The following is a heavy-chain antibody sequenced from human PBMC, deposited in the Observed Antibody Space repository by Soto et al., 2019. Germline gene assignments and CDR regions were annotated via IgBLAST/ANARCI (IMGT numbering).Heavy chain of an antibody. J-gene: IGHJ4*02. CDR1: GGSISSGGYY. D-gene: IGHD3-10*01. CDR2: IYYSGST. Sequence: SETLSLTCTVSGGSISSGGYYWSWIRQHPGKGLEWIGYIYYSGSTYYNPSLKSRVTISVDTSKNQFSLKLSSVTAADTAVYYCASAVISGPNFDYWGQGTLVTVSS. V-gene: IGHV4-31*03. CDR3: ASAVISGPNFDY.